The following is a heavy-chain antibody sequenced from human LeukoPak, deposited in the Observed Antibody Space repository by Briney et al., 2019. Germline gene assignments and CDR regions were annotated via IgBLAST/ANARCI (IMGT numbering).Heavy chain of an antibody. CDR2: INEDGSGK. CDR1: GFTFSRYW. D-gene: IGHD6-25*01. J-gene: IGHJ4*02. Sequence: GGSLRLSCAASGFTFSRYWMTWVRQAPGKGLEWVANINEDGSGKYYVDSVKGRFTISRDNAKNSVYLQMNSLRAEDTAVFYCARGSSGTWDDCGQGTLVTVSS. V-gene: IGHV3-7*01. CDR3: ARGSSGTWDD.